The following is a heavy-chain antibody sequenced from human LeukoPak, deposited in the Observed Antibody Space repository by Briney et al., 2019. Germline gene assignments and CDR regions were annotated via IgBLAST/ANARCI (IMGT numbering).Heavy chain of an antibody. Sequence: GGSLRLSCAGSGFTFSGAWMSWIRQAPGKGLEWLSYINIGGTNTHYADSVKGRFTISRDNAKKSLYLEMNNLRAEDTAVYYCATDGAGFDAWGQGVLVTVSS. CDR2: INIGGTNT. V-gene: IGHV3-11*01. CDR3: ATDGAGFDA. CDR1: GFTFSGAW. J-gene: IGHJ5*02.